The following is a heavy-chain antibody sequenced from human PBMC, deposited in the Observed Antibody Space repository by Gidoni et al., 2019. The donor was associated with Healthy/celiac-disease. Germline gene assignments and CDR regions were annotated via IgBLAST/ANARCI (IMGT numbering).Heavy chain of an antibody. CDR2: IYYSGST. Sequence: QVQLQESGPGLVKPSQTLSLTCTVSGGSISSGDYYWSWIRQPPGTGLEWIGYIYYSGSTSYNPSLKSRVTISVDTSKNQFSLKLSSVTAADTAVYYCARALWGFGSYFDYWGQGTLVTVSS. CDR3: ARALWGFGSYFDY. V-gene: IGHV4-30-4*01. D-gene: IGHD3-3*01. J-gene: IGHJ4*02. CDR1: GGSISSGDYY.